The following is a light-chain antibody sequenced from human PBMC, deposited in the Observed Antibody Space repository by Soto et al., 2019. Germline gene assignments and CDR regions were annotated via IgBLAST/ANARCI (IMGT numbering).Light chain of an antibody. CDR2: GAS. CDR1: QSVRSN. Sequence: EVVMTQSPATVSMSPGERATLSCRASQSVRSNLAWYQQKPGQAPRLLIYGASTRATGIPARFSGSGSGTEFTLTISSLQSEDFAVYYCQQYNNWPRTFGQGTKVDIK. V-gene: IGKV3-15*01. J-gene: IGKJ1*01. CDR3: QQYNNWPRT.